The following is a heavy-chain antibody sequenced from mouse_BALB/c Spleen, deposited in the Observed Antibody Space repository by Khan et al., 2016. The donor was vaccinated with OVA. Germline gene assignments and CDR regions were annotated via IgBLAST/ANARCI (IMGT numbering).Heavy chain of an antibody. J-gene: IGHJ3*01. CDR2: IDPKYGGT. Sequence: VQLQQSGPELEKPGASVKISCKASGYSFTGYNVNWVKQSNGKSLEWIGNIDPKYGGTTYNQKFKGKATLTVDKSSSTADMQIRSLTSEDSAVYFCTRTDDNSPFAYWGQGTLVTVS. D-gene: IGHD2-1*01. CDR3: TRTDDNSPFAY. CDR1: GYSFTGYN. V-gene: IGHV1-39*01.